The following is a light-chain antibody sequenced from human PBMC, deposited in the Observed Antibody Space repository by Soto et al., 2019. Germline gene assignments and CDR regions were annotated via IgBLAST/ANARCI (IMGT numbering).Light chain of an antibody. CDR3: QQYADWPKP. Sequence: DIAITRFRGTLSFSPGIIGNLSSRASQSVSNTLAWYQQRPRQAPRLLTYGASTRATGIPARVSGSGSGTEFTLTISSLQSEDFAVYFCQQYADWPKPFGKGAKVQ. V-gene: IGKV3-15*01. CDR1: QSVSNT. J-gene: IGKJ4*01. CDR2: GAS.